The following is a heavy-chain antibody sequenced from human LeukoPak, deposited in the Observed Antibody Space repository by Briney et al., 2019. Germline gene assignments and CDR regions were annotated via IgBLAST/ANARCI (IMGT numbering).Heavy chain of an antibody. CDR2: ISSTGSYI. Sequence: PGGSLRLSCAASGFTFSSYSMNWVRQAPGKGLEWVSSISSTGSYIYYADSVKGRFTIFRDNDKKSLFLQINSLRAEDTAVYFCARDRITMIVENAFDIWGQGTMVIVSP. V-gene: IGHV3-21*01. CDR1: GFTFSSYS. CDR3: ARDRITMIVENAFDI. D-gene: IGHD3-22*01. J-gene: IGHJ3*02.